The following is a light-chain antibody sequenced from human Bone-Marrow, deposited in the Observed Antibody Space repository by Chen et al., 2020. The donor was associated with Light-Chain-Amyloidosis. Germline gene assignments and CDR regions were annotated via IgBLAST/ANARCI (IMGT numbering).Light chain of an antibody. CDR3: VLYLGSGTWV. CDR2: LTD. V-gene: IGLV8-61*01. Sequence: QTVVTQEPSFSVSPGWTVTLTCGLSSGSVSTSYYPSWYQQTPGQAPRTLIYLTDTRSSGVPDRFSGSILGNKACLTITGAQAEDESDYYCVLYLGSGTWVFGGGTKLTVL. CDR1: SGSVSTSYY. J-gene: IGLJ3*02.